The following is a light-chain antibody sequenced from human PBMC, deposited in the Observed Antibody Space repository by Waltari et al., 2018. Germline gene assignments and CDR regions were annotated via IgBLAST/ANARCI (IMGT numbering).Light chain of an antibody. V-gene: IGKV1-6*01. CDR3: LQDYGYPRT. Sequence: AIQVTQSPSSLSASVGDRVTITCRASQGIRNDLGWYQQKPGKAPKLLIFAASNLDSGVPSRFSGSGSGTDFTLTISSLQPEDFATYYCLQDYGYPRTFGQGTKVEIK. CDR1: QGIRND. J-gene: IGKJ1*01. CDR2: AAS.